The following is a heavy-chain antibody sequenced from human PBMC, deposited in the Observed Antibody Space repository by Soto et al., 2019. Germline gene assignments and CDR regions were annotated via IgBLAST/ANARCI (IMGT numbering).Heavy chain of an antibody. Sequence: GGSLRLSCAASGFTFSSYWMHWVRQAPGKGLVWVSRINSDGSSTRYADSVKGRFTISRDNAKNTLYLQMNSLRAEDTAVYYCARRYYDSSGDAFDIWGQGTMVTVSS. CDR3: ARRYYDSSGDAFDI. J-gene: IGHJ3*02. CDR2: INSDGSST. V-gene: IGHV3-74*01. D-gene: IGHD3-22*01. CDR1: GFTFSSYW.